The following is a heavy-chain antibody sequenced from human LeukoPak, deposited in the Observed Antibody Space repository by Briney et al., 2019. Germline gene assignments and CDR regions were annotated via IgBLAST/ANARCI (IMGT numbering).Heavy chain of an antibody. D-gene: IGHD6-6*01. CDR2: IYSSGDT. CDR3: ARPSSSPDAFDI. CDR1: GGSITSGTYY. J-gene: IGHJ3*02. Sequence: PSQTLSLTCTVSGGSITSGTYYWTWIRHHPGKGLEWIGYIYSSGDTQYNPSLKSRVTISVDTSKNQFSLKLSSVTAADTAVYYCARPSSSPDAFDIWGQGTMVTVSS. V-gene: IGHV4-30-4*08.